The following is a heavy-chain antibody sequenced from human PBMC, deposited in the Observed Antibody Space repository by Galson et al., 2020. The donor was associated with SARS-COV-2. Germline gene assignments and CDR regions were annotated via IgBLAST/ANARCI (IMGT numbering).Heavy chain of an antibody. D-gene: IGHD6-13*01. CDR2: ISGGGTT. CDR1: GFIFSNYA. Sequence: GGSLRLFCAASGFIFSNYAMDWVRQAPGKGLAWVSVISGGGTTHYAESVKGRFTISRDDSKNTLFLQMNSLRAEDTATYYCAKSQGYYYYGLDVWGQGTTVTVSS. V-gene: IGHV3-23*01. CDR3: AKSQGYYYYGLDV. J-gene: IGHJ6*02.